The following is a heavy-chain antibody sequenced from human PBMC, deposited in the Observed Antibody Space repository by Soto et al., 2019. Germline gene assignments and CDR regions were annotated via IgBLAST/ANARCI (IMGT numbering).Heavy chain of an antibody. CDR1: GYTFSSYG. Sequence: ASVKVSCKASGYTFSSYGLGWVRQAPGRGPEWMGWISPNNGHTNYAQKFQGRVTMTTDTSTSTAYMELRSLRSDDAAVYYCARVIMFFGVVTVGNYFDYWGQGTRVTVSS. V-gene: IGHV1-18*01. J-gene: IGHJ4*02. CDR3: ARVIMFFGVVTVGNYFDY. D-gene: IGHD3-3*01. CDR2: ISPNNGHT.